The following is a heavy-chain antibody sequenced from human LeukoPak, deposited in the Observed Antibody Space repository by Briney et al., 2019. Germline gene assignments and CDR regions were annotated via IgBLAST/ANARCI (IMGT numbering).Heavy chain of an antibody. CDR1: GYSISSGYY. CDR2: IFHSGST. V-gene: IGHV4-38-2*02. Sequence: SETLSLTCSVSGYSISSGYYWGWIRQPPGKGLEWIGSIFHSGSTYYNPSLKSRVTISVDMAKNQFSLKLSSVTAADTAVYYCARARPRRPIDYWGQGILVTVSS. CDR3: ARARPRRPIDY. J-gene: IGHJ4*02.